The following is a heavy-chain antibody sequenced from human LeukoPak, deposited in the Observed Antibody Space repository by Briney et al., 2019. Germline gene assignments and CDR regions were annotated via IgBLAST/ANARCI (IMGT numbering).Heavy chain of an antibody. CDR3: ARHFGEPYYYYMDV. V-gene: IGHV4-39*01. Sequence: PSETLSLTRTVSGGSISSSSYYWGWLRQPPGKGLEWIGSIYYSGSTYYNPSLKSRVTISVDTSKNQFSLKLSSVTAADTAVYYCARHFGEPYYYYMDVWGKGTTVTISS. CDR1: GGSISSSSYY. J-gene: IGHJ6*03. CDR2: IYYSGST. D-gene: IGHD3-10*01.